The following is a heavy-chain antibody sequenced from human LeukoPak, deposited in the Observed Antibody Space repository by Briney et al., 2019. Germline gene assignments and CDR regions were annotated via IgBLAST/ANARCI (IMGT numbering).Heavy chain of an antibody. J-gene: IGHJ4*02. CDR3: ARDHV. Sequence: PSETLSLTCSISGGSLSRFYWSLIRQSPRKGLEWIGYVDYTGGTKYNPSLKTRVTISVDTSKNQFSLRLRSVTAADTAVYYCARDHVWGQGTLVTVSS. CDR1: GGSLSRFY. V-gene: IGHV4-59*01. CDR2: VDYTGGT.